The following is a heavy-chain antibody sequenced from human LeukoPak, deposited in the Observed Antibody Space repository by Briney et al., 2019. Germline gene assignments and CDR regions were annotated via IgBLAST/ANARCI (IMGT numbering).Heavy chain of an antibody. CDR2: IYYSGST. J-gene: IGHJ4*02. D-gene: IGHD2-2*02. CDR1: GGSISSGGYY. V-gene: IGHV4-31*03. CDR3: ARANKVVVPAAIGEYYFDY. Sequence: SETPSLTCTVSGGSISSGGYYWSWLRQHPGKGLEWIGNIYYSGSTYYNPSLKSRVTISVNTSKNQFSLKLSSVTAADTAVYYCARANKVVVPAAIGEYYFDYWGQGTLVTVSS.